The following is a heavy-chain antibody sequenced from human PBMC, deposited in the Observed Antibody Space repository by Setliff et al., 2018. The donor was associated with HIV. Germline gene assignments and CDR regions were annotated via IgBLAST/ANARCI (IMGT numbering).Heavy chain of an antibody. CDR1: GGSISSYY. V-gene: IGHV4-59*01. CDR2: IYFSGST. CDR3: ARDRVHNPSYNFWSGPTNYYYYMDV. D-gene: IGHD3-3*01. J-gene: IGHJ6*03. Sequence: SETLSLTCTVSGGSISSYYWSWIRQPPGKGLEWMGNIYFSGSTNYNPSLKSRVTMSLDTSKSQFSLKLSSVTAADTAVYYCARDRVHNPSYNFWSGPTNYYYYMDVWGKGTTVTVSS.